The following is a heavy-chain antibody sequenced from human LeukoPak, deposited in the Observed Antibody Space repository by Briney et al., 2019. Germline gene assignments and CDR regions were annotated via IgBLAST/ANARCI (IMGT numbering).Heavy chain of an antibody. Sequence: ASVKISSAGSAYTFTDYYMRWVRQAPGQGLEWMGWINPNSGGTNYAQKFQGRVTMTRDTSLGTAYMELSRLRSDDTAVYYCARETTLARVDYWGQGTLV. CDR2: INPNSGGT. CDR3: ARETTLARVDY. CDR1: AYTFTDYY. D-gene: IGHD1-1*01. J-gene: IGHJ4*02. V-gene: IGHV1-2*02.